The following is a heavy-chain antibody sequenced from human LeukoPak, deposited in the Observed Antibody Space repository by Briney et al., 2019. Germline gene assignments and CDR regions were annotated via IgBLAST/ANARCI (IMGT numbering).Heavy chain of an antibody. D-gene: IGHD3-9*01. Sequence: ETLSLTCTVSGGSISSGYYYWGWIRQTPGKGLEWVSGIRGSGDTTYYADSVKGRRFTISRDNSKNTLYLQMNSVRAEDTAVYYCAKEQFLRYFDRNGYYFDHWGQGTLVTVSS. J-gene: IGHJ4*02. CDR3: AKEQFLRYFDRNGYYFDH. CDR1: GGSISSGYYY. V-gene: IGHV3-23*01. CDR2: IRGSGDTT.